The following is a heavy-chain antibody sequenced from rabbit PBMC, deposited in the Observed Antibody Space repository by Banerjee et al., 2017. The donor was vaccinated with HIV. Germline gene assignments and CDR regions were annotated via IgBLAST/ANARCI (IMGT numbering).Heavy chain of an antibody. CDR1: GFSLSNNYV. Sequence: QSLQESGGGLFQPGGSLALTCKASGFSLSNNYVMCWVRQAPGKGLEWITCINIGSARTYYASWAKGRFTISKTSSTTVTLQMTSLTAADTATYFCARGNGGSAYASNLWGPGTLVTVS. D-gene: IGHD6-1*01. CDR3: ARGNGGSAYASNL. V-gene: IGHV1S40*01. J-gene: IGHJ4*01. CDR2: INIGSART.